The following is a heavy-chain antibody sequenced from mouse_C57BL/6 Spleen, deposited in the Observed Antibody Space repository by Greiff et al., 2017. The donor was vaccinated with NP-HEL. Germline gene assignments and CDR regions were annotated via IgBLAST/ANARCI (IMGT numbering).Heavy chain of an antibody. CDR3: ARHSNYWYVDV. V-gene: IGHV1-80*01. D-gene: IGHD2-5*01. J-gene: IGHJ1*03. CDR1: GYAFSSYW. Sequence: QVQLQQSGAELVKPGASVKISCKASGYAFSSYWMNWVKQRPGKGLEWIGQIYPGDGNTNYNGKFKGKATLTADKSSSTAYMQLSSLTSEDSAVYFCARHSNYWYVDVWGTGTTVTVSS. CDR2: IYPGDGNT.